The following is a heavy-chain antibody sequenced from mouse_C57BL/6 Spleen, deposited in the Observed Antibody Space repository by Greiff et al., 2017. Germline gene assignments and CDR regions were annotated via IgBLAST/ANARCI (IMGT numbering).Heavy chain of an antibody. CDR3: ARGYYGSSYDY. Sequence: QVQLQQSGAELARPGASVKLSCKASGYTFTSYGISWVKQRTGQGLEWIGEIYPRSGNTYYNEKFKGKATLTADKSSSTAYMELRSLTSENSAVYFCARGYYGSSYDYWGQGTTLTVSS. J-gene: IGHJ2*01. CDR2: IYPRSGNT. D-gene: IGHD1-1*01. V-gene: IGHV1-81*01. CDR1: GYTFTSYG.